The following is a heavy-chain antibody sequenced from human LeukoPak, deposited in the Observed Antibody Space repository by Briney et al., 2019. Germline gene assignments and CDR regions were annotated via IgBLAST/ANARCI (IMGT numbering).Heavy chain of an antibody. CDR1: GGSISSGGYS. CDR3: ARGGGYCSGGSCYSGIFDY. V-gene: IGHV4-30-2*01. J-gene: IGHJ4*02. CDR2: IYYSGST. Sequence: SQTLSLTCAVSGGSISSGGYSWSWIRQPPGKGLEWIGYIYYSGSTYYNPSLKSRVTISVDRSKNQFSLKLSSVTAADTAVYYCARGGGYCSGGSCYSGIFDYWGQGTLVTVSS. D-gene: IGHD2-15*01.